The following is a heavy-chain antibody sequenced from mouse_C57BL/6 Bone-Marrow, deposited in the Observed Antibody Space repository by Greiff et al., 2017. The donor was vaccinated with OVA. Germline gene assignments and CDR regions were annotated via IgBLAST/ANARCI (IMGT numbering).Heavy chain of an antibody. CDR3: ARDNYGSSGYYAMDY. CDR1: GYTFTSYW. Sequence: QVQLQQPGAELVMPGASVKLSCKASGYTFTSYWMHWVKQRPGQGLEWIGEIDPSDSYTNYNQKFKGKSTLTVDKSSSTAYMQLSSLTSEDSAVYYCARDNYGSSGYYAMDYWGQGTSVTGSS. CDR2: IDPSDSYT. J-gene: IGHJ4*01. D-gene: IGHD1-1*01. V-gene: IGHV1-69*01.